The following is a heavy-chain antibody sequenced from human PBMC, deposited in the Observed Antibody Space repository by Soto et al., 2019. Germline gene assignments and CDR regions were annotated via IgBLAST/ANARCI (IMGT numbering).Heavy chain of an antibody. V-gene: IGHV3-48*01. D-gene: IGHD6-13*01. J-gene: IGHJ4*02. CDR1: GFTFSNNS. Sequence: PGGSLRLSCAASGFTFSNNSMNWVRQAPGKGLECVSFISSTSTSIHYADSVEGRFTISRDNAKNSLYLEISGLTAEDTGVYYCARGSGSGSWLIDYWGQGTLVTVSS. CDR3: ARGSGSGSWLIDY. CDR2: ISSTSTSI.